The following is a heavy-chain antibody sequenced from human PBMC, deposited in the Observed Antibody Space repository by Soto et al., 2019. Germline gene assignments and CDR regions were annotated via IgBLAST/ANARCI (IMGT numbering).Heavy chain of an antibody. Sequence: QITLKESGPTLVKPTQTLTLTCNFSGFSLSTSGLGVSWIRQPPGKALEWLALIYWDDDDRYSPSLKNRLSLRKDTSTNQVVLTLTNLNRADTATYFCTHLIRGVIWNWGQGALVTVSS. J-gene: IGHJ4*02. CDR1: GFSLSTSGLG. D-gene: IGHD3-10*01. CDR2: IYWDDDD. V-gene: IGHV2-5*02. CDR3: THLIRGVIWN.